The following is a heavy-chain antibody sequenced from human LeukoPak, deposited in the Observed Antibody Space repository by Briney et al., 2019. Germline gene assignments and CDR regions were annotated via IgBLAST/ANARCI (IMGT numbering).Heavy chain of an antibody. J-gene: IGHJ3*02. V-gene: IGHV3-7*01. D-gene: IGHD4-17*01. Sequence: GGSLRLSCVASGFTFNTYWMTWVRQVPGKGLEWLANIKHDGSEKHYAASVEGRFTISRDNTKKSLYLQMNDLRAEDTAVYSCVRDQGTTMTSYGFNIWGQGTMVTVS. CDR2: IKHDGSEK. CDR1: GFTFNTYW. CDR3: VRDQGTTMTSYGFNI.